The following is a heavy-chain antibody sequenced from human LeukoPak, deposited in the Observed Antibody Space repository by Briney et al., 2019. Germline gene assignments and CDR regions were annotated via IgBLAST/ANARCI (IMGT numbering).Heavy chain of an antibody. J-gene: IGHJ4*02. V-gene: IGHV3-30*18. CDR1: GFAFSDYG. Sequence: GGSLRLSCAASGFAFSDYGMHWVRQAPGKGLEWVAVISSDGSNEYYADSVRGRSSISRDNSKNTVYMQLRSLRGEDTAVYYCAKESLPYGDPLFDYWDRGTLVTVSP. CDR2: ISSDGSNE. CDR3: AKESLPYGDPLFDY. D-gene: IGHD4-17*01.